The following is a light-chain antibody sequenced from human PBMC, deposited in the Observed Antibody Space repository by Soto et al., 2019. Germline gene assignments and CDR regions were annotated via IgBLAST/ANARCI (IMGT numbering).Light chain of an antibody. CDR2: KAS. Sequence: DIQMTQSPSTLSASVGNRVTITCPASQTSSTTLAWYQQNPGKAPRLRIYKASSLERVVPSRFSSRGSGTEFNLTNRSPQPDAIAAYYCQQYSCYSPYTFDKGTRLEI. CDR3: QQYSCYSPYT. J-gene: IGKJ2*01. V-gene: IGKV1-5*03. CDR1: QTSSTT.